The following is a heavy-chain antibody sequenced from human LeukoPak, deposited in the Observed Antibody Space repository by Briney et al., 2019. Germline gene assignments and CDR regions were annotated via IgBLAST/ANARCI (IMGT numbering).Heavy chain of an antibody. CDR3: AKEGLESAAWDY. CDR2: VSGSGGST. V-gene: IGHV3-23*01. CDR1: GFTFSTYA. D-gene: IGHD2-15*01. J-gene: IGHJ4*02. Sequence: GGSLRLSCAASGFTFSTYAMSWVRQAPGKGLQWVSTVSGSGGSTYYADSVKGRFTISRDNSKNTLFLQMNSLRAEGTAVYYCAKEGLESAAWDYWGQGTLVTVFS.